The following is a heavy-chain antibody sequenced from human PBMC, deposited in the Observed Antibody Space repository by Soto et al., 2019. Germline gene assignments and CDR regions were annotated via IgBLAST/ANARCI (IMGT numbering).Heavy chain of an antibody. V-gene: IGHV4-39*01. CDR2: IYYSGST. D-gene: IGHD6-13*01. J-gene: IGHJ4*02. CDR3: ARHGTGGDRNFDY. CDR1: GGSISSSSYY. Sequence: TSETLSLTCTVSGGSISSSSYYWGWIRQPPGKGLEWIGSIYYSGSTYYNPSLKSRVTISVDTSKNQFSLKLSSVTAADTAVYYCARHGTGGDRNFDYWGQGTLVTVSS.